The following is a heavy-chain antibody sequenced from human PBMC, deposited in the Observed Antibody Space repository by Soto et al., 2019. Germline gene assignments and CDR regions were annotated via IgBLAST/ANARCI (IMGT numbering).Heavy chain of an antibody. CDR3: AHNLRREGRGGYSGMDV. Sequence: QITLKESGPTLVEPTQTLTLTCTVSGFSLTTSGVGVGWIRQPPGKALEWLGIIYWNGDSHFTPSLKSRLTITLDTSKRQLVLTMSNMDPVDTATYYFAHNLRREGRGGYSGMDVWGQGTTCTVS. J-gene: IGHJ6*02. CDR2: IYWNGDS. CDR1: GFSLTTSGVG. V-gene: IGHV2-5*01. D-gene: IGHD3-10*01.